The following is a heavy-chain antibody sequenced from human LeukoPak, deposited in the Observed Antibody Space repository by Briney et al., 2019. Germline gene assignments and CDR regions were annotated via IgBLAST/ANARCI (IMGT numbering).Heavy chain of an antibody. V-gene: IGHV3-30*18. Sequence: PGGSLRLSCAASGFTFSSYGMHWVRQAPGKGLEWVAVISYDGSNKYYADSVKGRFTISRDNSKNTLYLQMSSLRAEDTAVYYCAKGLRSGPTKYYFDYWGQGTLVTVSS. CDR2: ISYDGSNK. CDR3: AKGLRSGPTKYYFDY. D-gene: IGHD2-15*01. J-gene: IGHJ4*02. CDR1: GFTFSSYG.